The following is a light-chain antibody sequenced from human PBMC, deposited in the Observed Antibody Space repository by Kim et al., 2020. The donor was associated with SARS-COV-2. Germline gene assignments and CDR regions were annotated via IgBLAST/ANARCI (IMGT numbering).Light chain of an antibody. CDR2: DDR. CDR1: NIGSKS. V-gene: IGLV3-21*04. CDR3: QVWDTPSDHYV. J-gene: IGLJ1*01. Sequence: SYELTQPPSVSEAPGKTATITCGGNNIGSKSVHWYQQKPGQAPVLVIYDDRARPSGIPERFSGSNSGNTATLTISRVEAGDEADYFCQVWDTPSDHYV.